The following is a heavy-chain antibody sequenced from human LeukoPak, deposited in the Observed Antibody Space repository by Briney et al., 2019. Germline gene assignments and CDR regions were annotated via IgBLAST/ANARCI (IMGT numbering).Heavy chain of an antibody. D-gene: IGHD2-15*01. J-gene: IGHJ4*02. Sequence: GGSLRLSCAASGFTFSSYGMHWVRQAPGKGLDWVAVISYDGSKKYYADSVKGRFTISRDNPKNTLYLQMNSLRAEDTAVYYCAKDEGYCSGGSCYSYDYWGQGTLVTVSS. CDR3: AKDEGYCSGGSCYSYDY. CDR1: GFTFSSYG. CDR2: ISYDGSKK. V-gene: IGHV3-30*18.